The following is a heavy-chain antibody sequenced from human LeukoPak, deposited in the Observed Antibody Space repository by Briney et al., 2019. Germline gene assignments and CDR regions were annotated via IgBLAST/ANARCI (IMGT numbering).Heavy chain of an antibody. V-gene: IGHV4-59*12. CDR3: ARDRNYYYYYYMDV. J-gene: IGHJ6*03. Sequence: SETLSLTCTISAGSITTYYWNWIRQPPGKGLEWIGYIYYSGSTNYNPSLKSRVTISVDTSKNQFSLKLSSVTAADTAVYYCARDRNYYYYYYMDVWGKGTTVTVSS. CDR2: IYYSGST. CDR1: AGSITTYY. D-gene: IGHD4-11*01.